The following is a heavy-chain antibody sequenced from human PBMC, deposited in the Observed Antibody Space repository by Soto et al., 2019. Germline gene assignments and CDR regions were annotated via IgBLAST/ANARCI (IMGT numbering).Heavy chain of an antibody. CDR1: GGSLGSYH. CDR2: IYYSGST. Sequence: QVQLQESGPGLVKPSETLSLTCPVSGGSLGSYHLSWIRQPPGKGLEWIGYIYYSGSTNYNPSLKRRVTISVDTSKNQFSLKLSSVTAADTAVYYCARGGWRQIDYWGQGTLVTVSS. D-gene: IGHD3-3*01. CDR3: ARGGWRQIDY. J-gene: IGHJ4*02. V-gene: IGHV4-59*08.